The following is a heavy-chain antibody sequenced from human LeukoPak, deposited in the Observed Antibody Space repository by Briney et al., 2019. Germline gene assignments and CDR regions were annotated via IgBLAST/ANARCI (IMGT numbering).Heavy chain of an antibody. CDR3: ASPAGSGSTGHDAFDI. CDR1: GFTVSSNY. CDR2: IYSGGST. D-gene: IGHD6-19*01. J-gene: IGHJ3*02. V-gene: IGHV3-53*01. Sequence: GGSLRLSCAASGFTVSSNYMSWVRQAPGKGLEWVSVIYSGGSTYYADSVKGRFTISRDNSKNTLYLQMNSLRAEDTAVYYCASPAGSGSTGHDAFDIWGQGTMVTVSS.